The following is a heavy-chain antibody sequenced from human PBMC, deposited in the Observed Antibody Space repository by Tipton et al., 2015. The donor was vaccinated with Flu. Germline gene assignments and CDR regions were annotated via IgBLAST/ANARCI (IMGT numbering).Heavy chain of an antibody. V-gene: IGHV6-1*01. D-gene: IGHD1-1*01. J-gene: IGHJ3*02. CDR3: ARVYNWNVPGAFDI. CDR2: TYYRSKWYN. CDR1: GDSVSSNMAA. Sequence: GLVKPSQTLSLTCAISGDSVSSNMAAWNWIRQSPSRGLEWLGRTYYRSKWYNDYAVSLKSRITINPDTSKNQFSLQLNSVSPEDTAVYYYARVYNWNVPGAFDIWGQGTMVTVSS.